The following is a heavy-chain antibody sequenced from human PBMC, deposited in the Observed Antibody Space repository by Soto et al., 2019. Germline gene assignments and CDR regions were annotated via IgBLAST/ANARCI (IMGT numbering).Heavy chain of an antibody. CDR2: IYYSGST. D-gene: IGHD6-19*01. V-gene: IGHV4-39*01. J-gene: IGHJ6*02. CDR3: ARHEAVAGYYYYGMDV. CDR1: GGSISSSSYY. Sequence: NLSLTCTVSGGSISSSSYYWGWIRQPPGKGLEWIGSIYYSGSTYYNPSLKSRVTISVDTSKNQFSLKLSSVTAADTAVYYCARHEAVAGYYYYGMDVWGQGTTVTVSS.